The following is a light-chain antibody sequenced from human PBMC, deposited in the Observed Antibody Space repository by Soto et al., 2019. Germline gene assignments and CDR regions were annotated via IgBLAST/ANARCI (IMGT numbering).Light chain of an antibody. Sequence: QSALTQPPSASGSPGQSVTLSCTGTSSDVGGYNYVSWYQQHPGKAPKLMIYEVSKRPSGVPDRFSGSKSGNTASLTVSGLQPEDEADYYGSSYGGSNNYVFGTGTKLTVL. CDR3: SSYGGSNNYV. CDR2: EVS. J-gene: IGLJ1*01. CDR1: SSDVGGYNY. V-gene: IGLV2-8*01.